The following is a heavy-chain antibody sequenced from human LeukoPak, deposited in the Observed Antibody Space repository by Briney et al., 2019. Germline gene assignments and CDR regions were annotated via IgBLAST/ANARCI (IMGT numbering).Heavy chain of an antibody. CDR2: ISYDGSNK. J-gene: IGHJ4*02. Sequence: GSLRLSCAASGFIFNNYGMHWVRQAPGKGLEGVAVISYDGSNKNYADSVKGRFTISRDSSKNTVHLQMNSLRVEDTAVYYCAKDWAPYCGGDCYFNYWGQGTLVTVSS. D-gene: IGHD2-21*02. V-gene: IGHV3-30*18. CDR3: AKDWAPYCGGDCYFNY. CDR1: GFIFNNYG.